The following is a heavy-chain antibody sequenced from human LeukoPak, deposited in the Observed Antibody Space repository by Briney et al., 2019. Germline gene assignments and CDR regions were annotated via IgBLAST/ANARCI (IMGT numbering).Heavy chain of an antibody. CDR2: IYYNGNT. D-gene: IGHD4-11*01. CDR1: GGSINTY. V-gene: IGHV4-59*01. CDR3: ARVKSGPVGNSNYDWLDP. J-gene: IGHJ5*02. Sequence: SETLSLTCTVSGGSINTYWSWIRQPPGKGLEWIGYIYYNGNTNYNPSLKSRVTISVDTAKNQFSLKLSSVTAADTAVYYCARVKSGPVGNSNYDWLDPWGQGTLVTVSS.